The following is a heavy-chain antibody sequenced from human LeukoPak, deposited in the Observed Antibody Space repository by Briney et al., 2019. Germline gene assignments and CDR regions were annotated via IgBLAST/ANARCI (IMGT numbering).Heavy chain of an antibody. CDR1: GFTFSSYS. J-gene: IGHJ4*02. V-gene: IGHV3-21*01. D-gene: IGHD1-26*01. CDR3: ARETRIAGYFDY. Sequence: GGSLRLSCAASGFTFSSYSMNWVRQAPGKGLEWVSSISSSSRYIYYADSVKGRFTISRDNAKNSLYLQMNSLRAEDTAVYYCARETRIAGYFDYWGQGTLVTVSS. CDR2: ISSSSRYI.